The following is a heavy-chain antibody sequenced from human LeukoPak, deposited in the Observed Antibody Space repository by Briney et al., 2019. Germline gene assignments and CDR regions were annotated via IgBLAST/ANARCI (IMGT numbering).Heavy chain of an antibody. J-gene: IGHJ6*03. Sequence: ASVKVSCKASGHTFTSYGFIWVRQAPGQGLEWMGWISAYNGNTNYAQNLQGRVIMTTDTSTSTAYMELRSLRSDDTAVYYCARASRVVVVPAARVHPYYYMDVWGKGTTVTVSS. CDR3: ARASRVVVVPAARVHPYYYMDV. CDR1: GHTFTSYG. CDR2: ISAYNGNT. D-gene: IGHD2-2*01. V-gene: IGHV1-18*01.